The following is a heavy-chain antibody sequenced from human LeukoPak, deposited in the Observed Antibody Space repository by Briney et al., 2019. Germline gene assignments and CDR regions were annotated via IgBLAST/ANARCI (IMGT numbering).Heavy chain of an antibody. CDR3: VRGTGY. CDR1: GFTFSTYV. Sequence: GGSLRLSCSVSGFTFSTYVMRWVRQAPGKGLEYVSAISSNGDNAYYADSVKGRFTISRDNSKNTLYLQMGSLRADDTAVYYCVRGTGYWGQGTLVTVSS. J-gene: IGHJ4*02. V-gene: IGHV3-64D*06. CDR2: ISSNGDNA.